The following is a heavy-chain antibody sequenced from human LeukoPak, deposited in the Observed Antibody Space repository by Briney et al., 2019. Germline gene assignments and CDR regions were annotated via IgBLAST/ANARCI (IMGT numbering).Heavy chain of an antibody. CDR3: ARDFGHCSSTSCFYFDY. V-gene: IGHV3-74*01. CDR1: GFTFSSYW. CDR2: NNSDGSST. D-gene: IGHD2-2*01. J-gene: IGHJ4*02. Sequence: GGSLRLSCAASGFTFSSYWMHWVRQAPGKGLVWVSRNNSDGSSTSYADSVKGRFTISRDNAKNTLYLQMNSLRAEDTAVYYCARDFGHCSSTSCFYFDYWGQGTLVTVSS.